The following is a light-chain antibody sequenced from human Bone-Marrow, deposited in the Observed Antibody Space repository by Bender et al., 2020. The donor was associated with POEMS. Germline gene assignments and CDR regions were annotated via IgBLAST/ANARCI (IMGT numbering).Light chain of an antibody. CDR3: AAWEDSLNGWV. J-gene: IGLJ3*02. V-gene: IGLV2-8*01. CDR2: ADT. Sequence: QSVLTQPPSASGSLGQSVTISCTGTSSDVGGYNLVSWYQQHPGKVPKLMFFADTKRPSGVSNRFSGSKSGNTASLAISGLQSEDEADYYCAAWEDSLNGWVFGGGTKLTVL. CDR1: SSDVGGYNL.